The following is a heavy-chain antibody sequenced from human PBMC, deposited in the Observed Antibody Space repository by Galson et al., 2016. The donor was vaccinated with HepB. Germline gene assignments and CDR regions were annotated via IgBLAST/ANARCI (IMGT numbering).Heavy chain of an antibody. J-gene: IGHJ4*02. D-gene: IGHD5-12*01. CDR1: GFTFSSFA. Sequence: LRLSCAASGFTFSSFAMTWVRQPPGKGLGWVSTITGSGATTYYADAVKGRFTISRDNSNSTLSLRMNSLRAEDTAIYYCTKDRSSSGWPRYEFDSWGQGTLVTVSS. CDR2: ITGSGATT. V-gene: IGHV3-23*01. CDR3: TKDRSSSGWPRYEFDS.